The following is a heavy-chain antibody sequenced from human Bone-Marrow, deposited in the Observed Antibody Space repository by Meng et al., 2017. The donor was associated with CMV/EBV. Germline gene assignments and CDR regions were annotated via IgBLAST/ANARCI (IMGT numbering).Heavy chain of an antibody. CDR2: IYPGDSDT. J-gene: IGHJ5*02. Sequence: GGSLRLSCKGSGYSFTSYWIGWVRQMPGKGLEWMGIIYPGDSDTRYSPSFQGQVTITADKSISTAYLQWSSLKASDTAMYYCARRVGATDAEWVDPWGQGTLVTVSS. V-gene: IGHV5-51*01. D-gene: IGHD1-26*01. CDR3: ARRVGATDAEWVDP. CDR1: GYSFTSYW.